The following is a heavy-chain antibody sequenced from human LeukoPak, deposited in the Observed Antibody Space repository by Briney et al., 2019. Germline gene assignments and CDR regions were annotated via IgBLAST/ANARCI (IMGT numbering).Heavy chain of an antibody. CDR3: ARDLGFLGWYYFDY. D-gene: IGHD3/OR15-3a*01. J-gene: IGHJ4*02. CDR1: GFTFSIYW. V-gene: IGHV3-7*01. Sequence: GGSLRLSCAPSGFTFSIYWMSWVRQAPREGRGWVANIKQDGSEKYYVDHVKGRFTISTDNAKNSLYLQMNSLRAEDTAVYYCARDLGFLGWYYFDYWGQGTLVTVSS. CDR2: IKQDGSEK.